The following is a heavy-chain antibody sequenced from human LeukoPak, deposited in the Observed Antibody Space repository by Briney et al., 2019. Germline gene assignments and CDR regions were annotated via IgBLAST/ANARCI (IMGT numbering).Heavy chain of an antibody. CDR3: ARRTYYYDSSGYYYFDY. V-gene: IGHV3-21*01. Sequence: PGGSLRLSCAASGFTFSSYSMNWVRQAPGKGLEWVSSISSSSSYIYYADSVKGRFTISRDNAKNSLYLQMNSLRAEDTAVYYSARRTYYYDSSGYYYFDYWGQGTLVTVSS. CDR1: GFTFSSYS. D-gene: IGHD3-22*01. CDR2: ISSSSSYI. J-gene: IGHJ4*02.